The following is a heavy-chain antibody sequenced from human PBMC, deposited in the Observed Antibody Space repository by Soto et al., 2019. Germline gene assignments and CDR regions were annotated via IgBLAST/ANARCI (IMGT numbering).Heavy chain of an antibody. CDR3: AREDYYDSSGYYGY. Sequence: PGGSLRLSCAASGFTFTRYSMNWVRQAPGKGLEWVSSISSTTNYIYYADSMKGRFTVSRDNAKNSVYLEMNSLSAEDTAVYYCAREDYYDSSGYYGYWGQGTLVTVSS. J-gene: IGHJ4*02. CDR2: ISSTTNYI. V-gene: IGHV3-21*04. D-gene: IGHD3-22*01. CDR1: GFTFTRYS.